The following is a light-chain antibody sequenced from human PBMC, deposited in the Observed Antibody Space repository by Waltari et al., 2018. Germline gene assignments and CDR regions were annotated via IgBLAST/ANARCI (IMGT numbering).Light chain of an antibody. CDR3: QSYDSSLSGWV. CDR2: AYH. J-gene: IGLJ2*01. Sequence: QSVLTQPPSVSGAPGQRVTISCTGSSSNIGAGYDVHWYQQIPGTAPRRLIYAYHNRHSGVPDRFSGSQSVTPASLAITGLQAEYEADYYCQSYDSSLSGWVFGGGTKLTVL. V-gene: IGLV1-40*01. CDR1: SSNIGAGYD.